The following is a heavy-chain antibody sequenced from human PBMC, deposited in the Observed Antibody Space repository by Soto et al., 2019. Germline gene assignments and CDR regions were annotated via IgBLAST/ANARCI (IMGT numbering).Heavy chain of an antibody. D-gene: IGHD1-1*01. V-gene: IGHV3-30*04. Sequence: QVQLVESGGGVVQPGRSLRLSCAASGFTFCSYAMHWVRQAPGKGLEWVAVIAYDGRNKYYAESVKGRFTISRENSKNALYLQMNSLRIEDTAVYYCARELERVFDYWGQGTLVTVSS. CDR2: IAYDGRNK. J-gene: IGHJ4*02. CDR1: GFTFCSYA. CDR3: ARELERVFDY.